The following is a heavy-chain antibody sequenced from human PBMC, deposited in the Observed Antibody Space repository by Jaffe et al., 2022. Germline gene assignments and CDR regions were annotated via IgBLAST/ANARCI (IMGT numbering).Heavy chain of an antibody. Sequence: QVQLQQWGAGLLKPSETLSLTCAVYGGSFSGYYWSWIRQPPGKGLEWIGEINHSGSTNYNPSLKSRVTISVDTSKNQFSLKLSSVTAADTAVYYCARGFMRSRIVVVPAAMDYWGQGTLVTVSS. D-gene: IGHD2-2*01. J-gene: IGHJ4*02. CDR1: GGSFSGYY. CDR3: ARGFMRSRIVVVPAAMDY. V-gene: IGHV4-34*01. CDR2: INHSGST.